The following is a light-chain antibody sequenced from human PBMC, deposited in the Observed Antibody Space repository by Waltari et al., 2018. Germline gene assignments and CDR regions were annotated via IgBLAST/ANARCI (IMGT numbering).Light chain of an antibody. CDR2: SNN. V-gene: IGLV1-44*01. J-gene: IGLJ2*01. CDR1: SSNIGSHT. CDR3: AAWDDSLNGVV. Sequence: QSVLTQPPSASGTPGQRVTISCSGSSSNIGSHTVNWYQQLPRTAPKLLIYSNNQRPSGVPDRFSGSKSGTSASLAISGLQSEDEADYYCAAWDDSLNGVVFGGGTKLTVL.